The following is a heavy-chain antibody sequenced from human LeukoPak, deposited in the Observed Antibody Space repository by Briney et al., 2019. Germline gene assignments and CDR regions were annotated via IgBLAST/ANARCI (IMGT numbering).Heavy chain of an antibody. J-gene: IGHJ6*03. CDR2: IYYSGST. CDR1: SGSISSGGYY. CDR3: ARAGLGGDYYYYYMDV. V-gene: IGHV4-31*03. Sequence: SETLSLTCTVSSGSISSGGYYWSWIRQHPGKGLEWIVYIYYSGSTYYNPSLKSRVTISVDTSKNQFSLKLSSVTAADTAVYYCARAGLGGDYYYYYMDVWGKGTTVTVSS. D-gene: IGHD3-16*01.